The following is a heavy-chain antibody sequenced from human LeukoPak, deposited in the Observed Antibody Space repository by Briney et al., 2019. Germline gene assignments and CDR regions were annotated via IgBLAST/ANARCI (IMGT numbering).Heavy chain of an antibody. Sequence: SSGTLSLTCTVSGGSISSSSYYWGWIRQPPGKGLEWIGSIYYSGSTYYNPSLKSRVTISVDTSKNQFSLKLSSVTAADTAVYYCARGSSSWLYFQHWGQGTLVTVSS. V-gene: IGHV4-39*01. CDR1: GGSISSSSYY. D-gene: IGHD6-13*01. J-gene: IGHJ1*01. CDR3: ARGSSSWLYFQH. CDR2: IYYSGST.